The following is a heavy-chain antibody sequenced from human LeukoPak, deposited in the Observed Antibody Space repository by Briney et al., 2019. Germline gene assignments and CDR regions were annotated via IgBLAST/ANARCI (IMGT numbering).Heavy chain of an antibody. D-gene: IGHD5-24*01. CDR1: GVSISSGGYY. J-gene: IGHJ3*02. V-gene: IGHV4-31*03. CDR2: IYHSGST. Sequence: PSETLSLTCIVSGVSISSGGYYWSWIRQHPGKGLEWIGYIYHSGSTNYNPSLKSRVTISIDTSKNQFALKMSSVTAADTAVYYCARLGDDYTSNSPDAFDIWGQGTMVTVSS. CDR3: ARLGDDYTSNSPDAFDI.